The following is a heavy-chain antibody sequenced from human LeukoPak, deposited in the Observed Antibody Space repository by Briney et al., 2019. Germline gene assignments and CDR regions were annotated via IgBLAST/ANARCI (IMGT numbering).Heavy chain of an antibody. CDR3: ARDHYSSIESHCTNGACYRPYWYPGVDY. CDR1: GFTFSSYA. Sequence: GRSLRLSCASSGFTFSSYAMHWVRKAPGKALEWVAVISYDGSNKYYADSVKGRFTISRDNSKNTLYLQMNSLRAEDTAVYYCARDHYSSIESHCTNGACYRPYWYPGVDYWGQGTLVTVSS. D-gene: IGHD2-8*01. V-gene: IGHV3-30*04. CDR2: ISYDGSNK. J-gene: IGHJ4*02.